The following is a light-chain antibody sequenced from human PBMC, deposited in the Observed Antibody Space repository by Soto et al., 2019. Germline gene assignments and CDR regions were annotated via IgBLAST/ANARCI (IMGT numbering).Light chain of an antibody. J-gene: IGLJ3*02. CDR2: TNG. Sequence: QSVLTQPPSVSGAPGQRVTISCTGTSSNIGAGYDVNWYQHLPGAAPKLLIYTNGNRPSGVPDRFSGSKSGTSASLAITGLQAEDEADYYCQSYDRGLSGSVFGGGTKLTVL. V-gene: IGLV1-40*01. CDR1: SSNIGAGYD. CDR3: QSYDRGLSGSV.